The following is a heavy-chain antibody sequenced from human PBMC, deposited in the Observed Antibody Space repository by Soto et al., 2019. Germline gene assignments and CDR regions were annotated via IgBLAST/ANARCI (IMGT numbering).Heavy chain of an antibody. D-gene: IGHD5-12*01. CDR1: GYTFTSYA. Sequence: QVPLVQSGAEVKKPGASVKVSCKASGYTFTSYAMHWVRQAPGQRLEWMGWINAGNGNTKYSQKFQGRVTITRDTSASTAYMELSSLRSEDTAVYYCARDPIVATTYYYYGMDVWGQGTTVTVSS. V-gene: IGHV1-3*01. CDR2: INAGNGNT. J-gene: IGHJ6*02. CDR3: ARDPIVATTYYYYGMDV.